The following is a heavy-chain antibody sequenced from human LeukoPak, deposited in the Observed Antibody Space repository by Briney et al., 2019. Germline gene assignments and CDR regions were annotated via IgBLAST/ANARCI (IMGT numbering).Heavy chain of an antibody. CDR3: ARGRGMGYCSSTSCSDDYYYYYYMDV. J-gene: IGHJ6*03. V-gene: IGHV4-4*07. CDR1: GGSISSYY. Sequence: PSETLSLTCTVSGGSISSYYWSWIRQPAGKGLEWIGRIYTSGSTNYNPSLKSRVTMSVDTSKNQFSLKLSSVTAADTAVYYCARGRGMGYCSSTSCSDDYYYYYYMDVWGKGTTVTISS. CDR2: IYTSGST. D-gene: IGHD2-2*01.